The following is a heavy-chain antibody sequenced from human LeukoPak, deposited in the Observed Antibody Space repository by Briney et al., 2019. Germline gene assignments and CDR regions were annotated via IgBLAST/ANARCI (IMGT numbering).Heavy chain of an antibody. J-gene: IGHJ6*02. V-gene: IGHV3-21*04. CDR2: IYNSDSNT. CDR3: ARGHYGLDV. Sequence: GGSLRLSCAASGFTFSSYAMSWVRQAPGKGLGWVSYIYNSDSNTYYADSVKGRFTMSRDSTRNSGYLQMNSLRPEDTAVYYCARGHYGLDVWGQGTTVTVSS. CDR1: GFTFSSYA.